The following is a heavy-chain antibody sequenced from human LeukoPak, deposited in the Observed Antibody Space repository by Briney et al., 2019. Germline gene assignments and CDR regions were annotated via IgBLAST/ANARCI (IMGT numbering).Heavy chain of an antibody. CDR1: GASISSYY. J-gene: IGHJ4*02. V-gene: IGHV4-59*01. CDR2: IYYGGST. CDR3: ARERPAARNYFDY. D-gene: IGHD6-6*01. Sequence: SETLSLTCTASGASISSYYWSWIRQPPGKGLEWMGYIYYGGSTNYNPSLMNRGFISVGTSSKHFSYILSSVLAADATAGYCARERPAARNYFDYWGQGTLVTVSS.